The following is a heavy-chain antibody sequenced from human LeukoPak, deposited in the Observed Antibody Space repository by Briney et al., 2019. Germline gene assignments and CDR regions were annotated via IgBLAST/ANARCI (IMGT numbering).Heavy chain of an antibody. J-gene: IGHJ4*02. CDR3: ARDRWERNFDY. CDR1: GFTFSSYS. V-gene: IGHV3-21*01. Sequence: GGSLRLSCAAYGFTFSSYSMNWVRQAPGKGLEWVSSISSSSSYIYYADSVKGRFTISRDNAKNSLYLQMNSLRAEDTAVYYCARDRWERNFDYWGQGTLVTVSS. D-gene: IGHD1-26*01. CDR2: ISSSSSYI.